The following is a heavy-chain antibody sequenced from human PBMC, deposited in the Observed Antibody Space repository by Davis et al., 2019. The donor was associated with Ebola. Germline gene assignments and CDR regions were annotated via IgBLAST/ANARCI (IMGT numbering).Heavy chain of an antibody. CDR3: ARALSTYYYDSSGYSRKTEAFDS. V-gene: IGHV4-31*03. D-gene: IGHD3-22*01. CDR2: IYYSGST. J-gene: IGHJ3*02. Sequence: SETLSLTCTVSGGSISSGGYYWSWIRQHPGKGLEWIGYIYYSGSTYYNPSLKSRVTISVDTSQNQFSLKLSSVTAADTAVYYCARALSTYYYDSSGYSRKTEAFDSWGQGTMVTVSS. CDR1: GGSISSGGYY.